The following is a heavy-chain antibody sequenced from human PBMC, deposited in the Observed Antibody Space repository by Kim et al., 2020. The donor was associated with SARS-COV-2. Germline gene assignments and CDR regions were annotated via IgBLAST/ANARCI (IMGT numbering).Heavy chain of an antibody. CDR1: RFTFSSYG. CDR3: AKDIGSMTTVTILDY. Sequence: GGSLRLSCAASRFTFSSYGMSWVRQAPGKGLEWVSEISGSGDITYYADSVKGRFTISRDNSKNTLYLQMNSLRAEDTAVYYCAKDIGSMTTVTILDYWGQGTLVTVSS. D-gene: IGHD4-17*01. CDR2: ISGSGDIT. J-gene: IGHJ4*02. V-gene: IGHV3-23*01.